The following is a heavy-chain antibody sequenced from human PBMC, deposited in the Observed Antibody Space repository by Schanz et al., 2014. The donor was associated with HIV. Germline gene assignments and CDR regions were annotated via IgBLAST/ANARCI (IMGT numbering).Heavy chain of an antibody. CDR2: MYSDGAT. CDR1: GFTFSNYA. D-gene: IGHD4-17*01. V-gene: IGHV3-23*03. Sequence: EVQLLESGGGLVQPGGSLRLSCEASGFTFSNYAMSWVRQAPGKGLEWVSVMYSDGATHYEDSVKGRFTLTRDSPKNILYLQMNNLRVDDTAVYYCARESYGALDHWGQGTLVTVS. CDR3: ARESYGALDH. J-gene: IGHJ4*01.